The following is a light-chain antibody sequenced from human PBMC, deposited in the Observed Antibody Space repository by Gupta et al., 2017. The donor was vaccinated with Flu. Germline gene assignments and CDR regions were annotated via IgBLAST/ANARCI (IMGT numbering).Light chain of an antibody. CDR2: DAS. CDR3: QQLSNWPRGT. CDR1: QSVSSY. Sequence: IVLTQSPATLSFSPGERATLSCRASQSVSSYLAWYQQKPGQAPRLLIYDASNRATGITARFSGSGYGTDFTLTISSREPEDFAVYYCQQLSNWPRGTFGQGTKMEIK. V-gene: IGKV3-11*01. J-gene: IGKJ2*02.